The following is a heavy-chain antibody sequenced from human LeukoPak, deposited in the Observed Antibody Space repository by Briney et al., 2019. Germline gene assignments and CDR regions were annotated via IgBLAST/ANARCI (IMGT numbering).Heavy chain of an antibody. CDR3: AKDGRGSGYFPDY. CDR1: GFTFSSYG. Sequence: GGSLRLSCAASGFTFSSYGMHWVRQAPGKGLEWVAFIRYDGSNKYYADSVKGRFTISRDNSKNTLYLQMNSLRPKDSAVHYCAKDGRGSGYFPDYWGQGTLVTVSS. J-gene: IGHJ4*02. D-gene: IGHD3-22*01. CDR2: IRYDGSNK. V-gene: IGHV3-30*02.